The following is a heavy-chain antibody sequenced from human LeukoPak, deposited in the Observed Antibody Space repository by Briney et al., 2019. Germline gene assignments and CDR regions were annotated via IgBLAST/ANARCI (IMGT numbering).Heavy chain of an antibody. CDR2: IIPIFGTA. CDR3: ATTHLKRGYGGYDILY. Sequence: GASVTVSFKASGGTFSSYAISWVRQAPGQGLEWMGGIIPIFGTANYAQKFQGRVTITADESTSTAYMELSSLRSEDTAVYYCATTHLKRGYGGYDILYWGQGTLVTVSS. V-gene: IGHV1-69*13. D-gene: IGHD5-12*01. CDR1: GGTFSSYA. J-gene: IGHJ4*02.